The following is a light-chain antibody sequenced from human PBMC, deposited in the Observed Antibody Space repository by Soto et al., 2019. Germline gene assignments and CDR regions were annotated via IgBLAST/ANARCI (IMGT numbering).Light chain of an antibody. Sequence: SYELTQPPSVSVAPGKTTRITCGANNIGSKSVNWYQQKPGQAPVLVISYDRDRPSGIPERFSGSNSGNTATLTISRVEAGDEADYYCQVWDSSSDHYVFGTGTKLTVL. CDR1: NIGSKS. CDR3: QVWDSSSDHYV. V-gene: IGLV3-21*04. CDR2: YDR. J-gene: IGLJ1*01.